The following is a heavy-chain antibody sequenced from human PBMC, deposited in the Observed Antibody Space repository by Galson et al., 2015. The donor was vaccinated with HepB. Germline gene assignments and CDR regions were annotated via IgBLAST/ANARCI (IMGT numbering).Heavy chain of an antibody. J-gene: IGHJ6*02. V-gene: IGHV3-53*01. D-gene: IGHD1-7*01. CDR2: IYDGGTT. CDR3: AREGGWNYENYYYYYGMDV. CDR1: GFSVSSNY. Sequence: SLRLSCAASGFSVSSNYMSWVRQAPGKGLEWVSVIYDGGTTYYADSVKGRFTISRDNSKNMLYLQMNSLRAEDTAVYYCAREGGWNYENYYYYYGMDVWGQGTTVTVSS.